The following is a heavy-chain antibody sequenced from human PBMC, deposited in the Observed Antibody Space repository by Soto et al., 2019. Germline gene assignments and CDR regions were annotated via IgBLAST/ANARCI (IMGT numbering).Heavy chain of an antibody. D-gene: IGHD2-2*01. CDR1: GYTFSNYG. J-gene: IGHJ5*02. CDR3: ARVVPGAEAWFGP. V-gene: IGHV1-18*01. Sequence: ASVKVSCKTSGYTFSNYGITWVRQAPGQPLEWLGWISLYSDGTNYAQKFQGRVTMTTDTSTTTAYMELRSLRSDDTAVYYCARVVPGAEAWFGPWGQGTLVTVSS. CDR2: ISLYSDGT.